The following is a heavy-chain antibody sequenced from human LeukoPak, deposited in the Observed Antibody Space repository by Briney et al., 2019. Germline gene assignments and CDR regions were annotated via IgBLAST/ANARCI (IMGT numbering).Heavy chain of an antibody. CDR2: IYTSGST. CDR1: GGSFSGYY. D-gene: IGHD5-18*01. CDR3: AGRGYSYGSGMDV. J-gene: IGHJ6*02. V-gene: IGHV4-59*10. Sequence: SETLSLTCAVYGGSFSGYYWSWIRQPPGKGLEWIGRIYTSGSTNYNPSLKSRVTMSVDTSKNQFSLKLSSVTAADTAVYYCAGRGYSYGSGMDVWGQGTTVTVSS.